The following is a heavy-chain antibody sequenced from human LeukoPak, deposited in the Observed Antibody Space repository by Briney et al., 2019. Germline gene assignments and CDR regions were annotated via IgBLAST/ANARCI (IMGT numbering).Heavy chain of an antibody. D-gene: IGHD6-19*01. CDR2: IGAYNGNT. CDR1: GYTFTVYG. V-gene: IGHV1-18*01. J-gene: IGHJ6*02. CDR3: ARDTGAVAGPYDYYYSAMDV. Sequence: ASVRVSCKGSGYTFTVYGFTWVRQAPGQGLEWMGWIGAYNGNTNYAPKFQGRVTISTDTSTSTAYMEMRSLTSDDTAVYYCARDTGAVAGPYDYYYSAMDVWGQGTTVTVS.